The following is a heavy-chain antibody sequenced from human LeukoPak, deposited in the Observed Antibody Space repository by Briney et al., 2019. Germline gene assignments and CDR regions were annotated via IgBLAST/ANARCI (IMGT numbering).Heavy chain of an antibody. J-gene: IGHJ2*01. Sequence: GVSPGTSFQGPGYRFTTYWISWVRAMPGKGPEWMGRILPSDSYINYRPSFQCHVTISADNSITTAYLQWSSLKASNTAMDYCSIHACLRVGYCDLWGGGTRVTVSS. CDR1: GYRFTTYW. CDR3: SIHACLRVGYCDL. D-gene: IGHD1-26*01. V-gene: IGHV5-10-1*01. CDR2: ILPSDSYI.